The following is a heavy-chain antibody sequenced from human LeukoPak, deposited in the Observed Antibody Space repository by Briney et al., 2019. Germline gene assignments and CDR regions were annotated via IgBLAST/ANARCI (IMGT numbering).Heavy chain of an antibody. J-gene: IGHJ3*02. CDR1: GGSISSYY. D-gene: IGHD6-19*01. Sequence: SETLSLTCTVSGGSISSYYWSWIRQPPGKGLEWIGYIYYSGSTNYNPSLKSRVTISVDTSKNQFSLKLSSVTAADTAVYYCARGRGSGWYGGLDAFDIWGQGTMVTVSS. V-gene: IGHV4-59*01. CDR2: IYYSGST. CDR3: ARGRGSGWYGGLDAFDI.